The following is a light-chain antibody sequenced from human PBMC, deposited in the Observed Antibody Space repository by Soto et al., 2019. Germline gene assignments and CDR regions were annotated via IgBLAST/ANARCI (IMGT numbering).Light chain of an antibody. CDR3: QQYYSYPWT. Sequence: AIRMTQYTSSLSASTGDRVTITCRASQGISSYLAWYQQKPGKAPKLLIYAASTLQSGVPSRFSGSGSGTDFTLTISCLQSEDFATYYCQQYYSYPWTFGQVTNVDVK. V-gene: IGKV1-8*01. J-gene: IGKJ1*01. CDR1: QGISSY. CDR2: AAS.